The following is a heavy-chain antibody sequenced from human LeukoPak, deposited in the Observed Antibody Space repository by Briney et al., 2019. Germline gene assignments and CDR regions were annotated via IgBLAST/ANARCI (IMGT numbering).Heavy chain of an antibody. CDR1: GYTFTGYY. V-gene: IGHV1-2*02. CDR2: INPNSGGT. D-gene: IGHD2-15*01. CDR3: AREFVVVVAAYVRGDWFDP. Sequence: ASVKVSCKASGYTFTGYYMHWVRQAPGQGLEWMGWINPNSGGTNYAQKFQGRVTMTRDTSISTAYMELSRLRSDDTAVYYCAREFVVVVAAYVRGDWFDPWGQGTLVTVSS. J-gene: IGHJ5*02.